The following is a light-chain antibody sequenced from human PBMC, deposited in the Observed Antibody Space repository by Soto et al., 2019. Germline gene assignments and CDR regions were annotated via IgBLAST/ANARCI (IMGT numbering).Light chain of an antibody. CDR3: GTWDGSLSTVV. J-gene: IGLJ2*01. V-gene: IGLV1-51*01. CDR1: STNVGDNY. Sequence: QSVLTQPPSVSAAPGQTVTISCSGSSTNVGDNYVSWYHQLPGTAPKLLINDNNNRPSGIPDRFSGCNTGASATPGIAGRLQGDEADYYCGTWDGSLSTVVFGGGTKLTVL. CDR2: DNN.